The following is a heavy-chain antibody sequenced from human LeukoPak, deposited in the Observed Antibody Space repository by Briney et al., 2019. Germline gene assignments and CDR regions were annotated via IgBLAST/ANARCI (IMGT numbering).Heavy chain of an antibody. CDR3: ARDPGRFGYNWFDP. CDR2: IIPIFGTA. V-gene: IGHV1-69*13. Sequence: SVKVSCKASGGTFSSYAISWVRQAPGQGLEWMGGIIPIFGTANYAQKFQGRVTITADESTSTAYMELSSLRSEDTAVYYCARDPGRFGYNWFDPWGQGTLVTVSS. CDR1: GGTFSSYA. J-gene: IGHJ5*02. D-gene: IGHD3-16*01.